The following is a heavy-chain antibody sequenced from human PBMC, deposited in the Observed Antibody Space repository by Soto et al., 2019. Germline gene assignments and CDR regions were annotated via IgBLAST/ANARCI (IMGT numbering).Heavy chain of an antibody. Sequence: PXGSLRISFAAAGFTFSSYALSWVRQAPGKGLDWVSAISGSGGSTYYADSVKGRFTISRDNSKNTLYLQMNSLRAEDTAVYYCAKASSITMIVVVPSPFDYWGQGTLVTVSS. V-gene: IGHV3-23*01. CDR2: ISGSGGST. CDR1: GFTFSSYA. J-gene: IGHJ4*02. CDR3: AKASSITMIVVVPSPFDY. D-gene: IGHD3-22*01.